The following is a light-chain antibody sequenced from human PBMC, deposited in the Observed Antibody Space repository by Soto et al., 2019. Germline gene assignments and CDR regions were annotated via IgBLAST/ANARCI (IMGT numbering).Light chain of an antibody. CDR3: QQSYSTPQYT. J-gene: IGKJ2*01. CDR2: AAS. Sequence: DIQMTQSPSSLSASVGDRVTITFRASQSISSYLNWYQQKPGKAPKLLIYAASSLQSGVPSRFSGIGSGTDFTLTISSLQPEDFATYYCQQSYSTPQYTFGQGTKVDIK. V-gene: IGKV1-39*01. CDR1: QSISSY.